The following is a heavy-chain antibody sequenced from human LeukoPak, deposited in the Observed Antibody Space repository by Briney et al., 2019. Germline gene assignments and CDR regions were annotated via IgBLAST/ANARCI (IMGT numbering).Heavy chain of an antibody. CDR2: INHSGST. J-gene: IGHJ6*02. Sequence: SETLSLTCAVYGGSFSGYYWSWIRQPPGKGLEWIGEINHSGSTNYNPSLKSRVTISVDTSKNQFSLKLSSVTAADTAVYYCARMVRGAIQYYYYYYGMDVWGQGTTVTVSS. CDR1: GGSFSGYY. D-gene: IGHD3-10*01. CDR3: ARMVRGAIQYYYYYYGMDV. V-gene: IGHV4-34*01.